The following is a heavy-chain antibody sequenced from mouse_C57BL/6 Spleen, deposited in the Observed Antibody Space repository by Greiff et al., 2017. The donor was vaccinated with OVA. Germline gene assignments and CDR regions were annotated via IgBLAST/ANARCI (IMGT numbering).Heavy chain of an antibody. CDR2: ISGGGGNT. CDR1: GFTFSSYT. Sequence: EVKLMESGGGLVKPGGSLKLSCAASGFTFSSYTMSWVRQTPEKRLEWVATISGGGGNTYYPDSVKGRFTISRDNAKNTLYLQMSSLRSEDTAVYYCARHELYAMDYWGQGTSVTVSS. V-gene: IGHV5-9*04. CDR3: ARHELYAMDY. D-gene: IGHD1-1*01. J-gene: IGHJ4*01.